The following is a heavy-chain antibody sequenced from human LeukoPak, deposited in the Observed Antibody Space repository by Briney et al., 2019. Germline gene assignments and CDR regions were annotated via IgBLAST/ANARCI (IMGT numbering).Heavy chain of an antibody. D-gene: IGHD3-10*02. Sequence: ASVKVSCKASGYTFTNYAMNWVRQAPGQGLEWMGWINTNTGNPTYAQGFTGRFVFSLDTSVSTAYLQISSLKAEDTAVYYCAREVFQAPPLKYYYYYMDVWGKGTTVTVSS. V-gene: IGHV7-4-1*02. CDR3: AREVFQAPPLKYYYYYMDV. CDR1: GYTFTNYA. CDR2: INTNTGNP. J-gene: IGHJ6*03.